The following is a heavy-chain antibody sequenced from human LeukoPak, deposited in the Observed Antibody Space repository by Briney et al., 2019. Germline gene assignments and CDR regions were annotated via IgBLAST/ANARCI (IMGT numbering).Heavy chain of an antibody. CDR3: ARDYPRIAARPAYSGYMDV. CDR1: GGTFSSYA. Sequence: SVKVSCKASGGTFSSYAIIWVRQAPGQGLEWMGGIIPIFGTANYAQKFQGRVTITTDESTSTAYMELSSLRSEDTAVYYCARDYPRIAARPAYSGYMDVWGKGTTVTVSS. J-gene: IGHJ6*03. D-gene: IGHD6-6*01. V-gene: IGHV1-69*05. CDR2: IIPIFGTA.